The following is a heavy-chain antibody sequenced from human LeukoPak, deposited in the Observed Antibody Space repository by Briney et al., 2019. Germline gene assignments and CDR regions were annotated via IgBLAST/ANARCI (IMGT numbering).Heavy chain of an antibody. J-gene: IGHJ4*02. CDR2: INPNSGGT. D-gene: IGHD1-26*01. Sequence: ASVKVSCRASGYTFTGYYMHWVRQAPGQGLEWMGWINPNSGGTNYAQKFQGRVTMTRDTSISTAYMELSRLRSDDTAVYYCARVSYSGSYYSSFDYWGQETLVTVSS. CDR3: ARVSYSGSYYSSFDY. V-gene: IGHV1-2*02. CDR1: GYTFTGYY.